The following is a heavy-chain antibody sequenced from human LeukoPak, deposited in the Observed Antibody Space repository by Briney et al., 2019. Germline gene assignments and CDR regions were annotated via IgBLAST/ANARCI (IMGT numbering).Heavy chain of an antibody. CDR1: GFIFSSYG. Sequence: PGGSLRLSCAASGFIFSSYGMHWVRQAPGKGLEWVAVISYDGSSKYYADSVKGRFTISRDNSKNTLYLQMNSLRAEDTAVYYCARPIVVVTATHFDYWGQGTLVTVSS. CDR2: ISYDGSSK. D-gene: IGHD2-21*02. J-gene: IGHJ4*02. V-gene: IGHV3-30*19. CDR3: ARPIVVVTATHFDY.